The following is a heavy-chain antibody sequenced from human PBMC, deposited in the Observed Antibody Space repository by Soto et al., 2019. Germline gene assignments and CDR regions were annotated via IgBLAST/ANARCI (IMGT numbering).Heavy chain of an antibody. D-gene: IGHD3-10*01. CDR1: GGIFSTYA. V-gene: IGHV1-69*01. CDR2: IIPIFGTP. Sequence: QVQLVQSGAEVKKPGSSVKVSCKASGGIFSTYAIRWLRQGPGQGLEWMGGIIPIFGTPNYAQRFQGRVTITADESTSTAYMELSRLRSEDTAVYYCARDRDDYGSGNYYNRIDFWGQGTLVTVSS. CDR3: ARDRDDYGSGNYYNRIDF. J-gene: IGHJ4*02.